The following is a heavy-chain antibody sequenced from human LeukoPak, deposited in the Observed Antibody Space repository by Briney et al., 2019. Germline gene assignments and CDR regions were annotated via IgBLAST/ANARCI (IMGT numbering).Heavy chain of an antibody. CDR2: ISTYDANT. CDR1: GYTFTSYG. CDR3: ARDGRGHWDTSRWYLGNWFDP. J-gene: IGHJ5*02. Sequence: GASVKVSCKASGYTFTSYGINWVRQAPGQGLEWMGWISTYDANTEYAQKRQGRVTMTTDTSTSTAYMEVRSLRSDDTAVFYCARDGRGHWDTSRWYLGNWFDPWGQGTLVTVSS. V-gene: IGHV1-18*01. D-gene: IGHD6-13*01.